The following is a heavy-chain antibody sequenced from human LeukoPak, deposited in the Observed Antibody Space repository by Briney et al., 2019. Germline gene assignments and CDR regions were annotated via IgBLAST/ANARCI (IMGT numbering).Heavy chain of an antibody. Sequence: GGSLRLSCAASGFTFSIHALSWVRQAPGKGLEWVSSLIGSGYNTYYADSVKGRFTISRDNSKNTVYLQMNSLRAEDTAVYYCAKDPYGTRYFDYWGQGTLVTVSS. CDR2: LIGSGYNT. J-gene: IGHJ4*02. V-gene: IGHV3-23*01. CDR1: GFTFSIHA. D-gene: IGHD2-2*01. CDR3: AKDPYGTRYFDY.